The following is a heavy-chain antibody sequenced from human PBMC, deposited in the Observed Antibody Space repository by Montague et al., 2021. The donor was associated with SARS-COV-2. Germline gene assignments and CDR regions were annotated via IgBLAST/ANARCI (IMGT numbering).Heavy chain of an antibody. CDR3: ARQHPLIGISGVADS. D-gene: IGHD3-3*02. V-gene: IGHV3-21*01. CDR2: ISGSSVHI. CDR1: GFTFVSYT. Sequence: SLRLSCAASGFTFVSYTMHWFRQAPGKGLEWVSSISGSSVHIYYADSLRGRFTISRDNAKNSLYLQMNTLSADDTAVYYCARQHPLIGISGVADSWGQGTLVTVSS. J-gene: IGHJ5*01.